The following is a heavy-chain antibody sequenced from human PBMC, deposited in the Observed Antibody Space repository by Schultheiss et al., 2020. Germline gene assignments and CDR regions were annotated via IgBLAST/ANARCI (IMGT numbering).Heavy chain of an antibody. D-gene: IGHD3-10*01. CDR2: IGTAGDT. CDR3: ARVVSTMVRGVMGGGFDY. Sequence: GGSLRLSCAASGFTFSSYDMHWVRQATGKGLEWVSAIGTAGDTYYPGSVKGRFTISRENAKNSLYLQMNSLRAGDTAVYYCARVVSTMVRGVMGGGFDYWGKGTLVTV. J-gene: IGHJ4*02. CDR1: GFTFSSYD. V-gene: IGHV3-13*04.